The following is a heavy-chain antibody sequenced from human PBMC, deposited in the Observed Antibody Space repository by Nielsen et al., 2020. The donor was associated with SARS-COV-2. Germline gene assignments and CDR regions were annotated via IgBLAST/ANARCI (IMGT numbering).Heavy chain of an antibody. D-gene: IGHD3-22*01. CDR1: GFTFSDYY. J-gene: IGHJ4*02. CDR2: ISSSSYT. V-gene: IGHV3-11*05. Sequence: GESLKISCAASGFTFSDYYMSWIRQAPGKGLEWVSYISSSSYTNYADSVKGRFTISRDNAKNSLYLQMNSLRAEDTAVYYCARDGDYDSSDYRWGQGTLVTVSS. CDR3: ARDGDYDSSDYR.